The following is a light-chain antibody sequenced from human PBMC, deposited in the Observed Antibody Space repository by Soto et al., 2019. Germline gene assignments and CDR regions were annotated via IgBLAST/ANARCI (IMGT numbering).Light chain of an antibody. CDR3: LQDYNYPLT. J-gene: IGKJ1*01. V-gene: IGKV1-6*01. CDR2: DAS. CDR1: QSISTY. Sequence: IQMTQSPSSLSASVGNRVTITCRASQSISTYLNWYQKKPGKAPNLLIYDASRLQSGVPSRFSGSGGGTDFTLTISSLQPEDFATYYCLQDYNYPLTFGQGTKVDIK.